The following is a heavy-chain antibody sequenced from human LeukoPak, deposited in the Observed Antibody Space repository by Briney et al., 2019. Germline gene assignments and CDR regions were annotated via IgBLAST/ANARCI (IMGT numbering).Heavy chain of an antibody. D-gene: IGHD3-10*01. CDR2: ISSRGSTI. CDR1: GFTFSSYE. J-gene: IGHJ6*04. V-gene: IGHV3-48*03. Sequence: GGSLRLSCAASGFTFSSYEMNWVRQAPGKGLEWVSYISSRGSTIYYADSVKGRFTISRDNAKNSLYLQMNSLRAEDTAVYYCARAMVRGVIIHYYYYGMDVWGKGTTVTVSS. CDR3: ARAMVRGVIIHYYYYGMDV.